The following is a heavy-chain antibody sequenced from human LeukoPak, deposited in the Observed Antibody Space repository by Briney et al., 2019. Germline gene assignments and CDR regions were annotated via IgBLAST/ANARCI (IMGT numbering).Heavy chain of an antibody. Sequence: GRSLRLSCAASGFTFSSYGMHWVRQAPGKGLEWVAVIWYDGSNKYYADSVKGRFTISRDNSENTLHLQMNSLRAEDTAVYYCARDGLSSGWLQDYWGQGTLVIVSS. D-gene: IGHD6-19*01. CDR1: GFTFSSYG. CDR3: ARDGLSSGWLQDY. V-gene: IGHV3-33*01. J-gene: IGHJ4*02. CDR2: IWYDGSNK.